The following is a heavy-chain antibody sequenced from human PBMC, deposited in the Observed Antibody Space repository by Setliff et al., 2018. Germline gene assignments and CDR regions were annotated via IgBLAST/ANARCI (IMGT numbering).Heavy chain of an antibody. J-gene: IGHJ6*02. V-gene: IGHV2-26*01. CDR3: AWIGTSSVLYGMDV. CDR2: IFSLDQK. D-gene: IGHD3-22*01. Sequence: SGPTLVNPTQTLTLTCTFSGFSLTTSGTCVTWIRQPPGKAREWLATIFSLDQKSYSTSLESRLLISKDTSATQVVLIMTNMNPADTGTYYCAWIGTSSVLYGMDVWGQGTTVTVSS. CDR1: GFSLTTSGTC.